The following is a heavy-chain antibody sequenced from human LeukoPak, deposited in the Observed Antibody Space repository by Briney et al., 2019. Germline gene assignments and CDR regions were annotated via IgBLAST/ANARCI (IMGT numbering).Heavy chain of an antibody. CDR2: IIRIFGTV. V-gene: IGHV1-69*06. CDR1: GGTFSSYA. Sequence: SVKVSCKASGGTFSSYAISWVRQAPGQGLEWMGGIIRIFGTVNYAQKFQGRVTITADKSTSTAYMELSSLRSEDTAVYYCARSLFRFLEWSYRSYYYYYMDVWGKGTTVTVSS. CDR3: ARSLFRFLEWSYRSYYYYYMDV. J-gene: IGHJ6*03. D-gene: IGHD3-3*01.